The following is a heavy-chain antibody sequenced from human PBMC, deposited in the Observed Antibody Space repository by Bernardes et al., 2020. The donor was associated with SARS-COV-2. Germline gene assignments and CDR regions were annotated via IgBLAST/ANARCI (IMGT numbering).Heavy chain of an antibody. D-gene: IGHD6-13*01. V-gene: IGHV3-9*01. CDR2: ISWNSGSI. J-gene: IGHJ3*02. CDR1: GFTFDDYA. CDR3: AKLGSIAAAGTGDAFDI. Sequence: GGSLRLSCAASGFTFDDYAMHWVRQAPGKGLEWVSGISWNSGSIGYADSVKGRFTISRDNAKNSLYLQMNSLRAEDTALYYCAKLGSIAAAGTGDAFDIWGQGTMVTVSS.